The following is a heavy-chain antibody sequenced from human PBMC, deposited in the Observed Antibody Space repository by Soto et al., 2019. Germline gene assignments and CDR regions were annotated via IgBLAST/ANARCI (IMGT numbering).Heavy chain of an antibody. V-gene: IGHV1-69*08. J-gene: IGHJ6*02. D-gene: IGHD6-19*01. CDR2: IIPILGIA. CDR1: GGTFSSYT. CDR3: ARDKRLAVAGTPYYYYGMDV. Sequence: QVQLVQSGAEVKKPGSSVKVSCKASGGTFSSYTISWVRQAPGQGLEWMGRIIPILGIANYAQKFQGRVTITADKSASTAYMELSSLRSEDTAVYYCARDKRLAVAGTPYYYYGMDVWGQGTTVTVSS.